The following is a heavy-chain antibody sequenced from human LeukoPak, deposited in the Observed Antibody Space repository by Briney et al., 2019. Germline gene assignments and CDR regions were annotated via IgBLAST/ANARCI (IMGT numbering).Heavy chain of an antibody. CDR1: GYSISSSSYY. V-gene: IGHV4-39*01. D-gene: IGHD3-22*01. CDR2: IYYSGST. J-gene: IGHJ5*02. Sequence: PSETLSLTCAVSGYSISSSSYYWGWIRQPPGKGLEWIGSIYYSGSTYYNPSLKSRVTISVDTSKNQFSLKLSSVTAADTAVYYCARAYYYDSSGYYHAWGQGTLVTVSS. CDR3: ARAYYYDSSGYYHA.